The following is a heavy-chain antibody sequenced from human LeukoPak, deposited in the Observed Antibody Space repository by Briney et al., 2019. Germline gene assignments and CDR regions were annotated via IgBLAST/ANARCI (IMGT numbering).Heavy chain of an antibody. J-gene: IGHJ6*02. CDR2: ISYDGSNK. D-gene: IGHD5-18*01. CDR1: GFTFSSYG. CDR3: AKDVDTAMVNLRDLGLYYYYGMDV. Sequence: TGGSLRLSCAASGFTFSSYGMHWVRQAPGKGLEWVAVISYDGSNKYYADSVKGRFTISRDNSKNTLYLQMNSLRAEDTAVYYCAKDVDTAMVNLRDLGLYYYYGMDVWGQGTTVTVSS. V-gene: IGHV3-30*18.